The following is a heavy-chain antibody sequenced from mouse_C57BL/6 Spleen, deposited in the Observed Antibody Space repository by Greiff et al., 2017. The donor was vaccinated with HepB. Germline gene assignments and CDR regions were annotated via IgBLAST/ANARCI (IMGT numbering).Heavy chain of an antibody. J-gene: IGHJ2*01. D-gene: IGHD3-3*01. CDR3: ARPGAGNFDY. Sequence: DVKLVESGGGLVKPGGSLKLSCAASGFTFSDYGMHWVRQAPEKGLEWVAYISSGSSTIYYADTVKGRFTISRDNAKNTLFLQMTSLRSEDTAMYYCARPGAGNFDYWGQGTTLTVSS. V-gene: IGHV5-17*01. CDR2: ISSGSSTI. CDR1: GFTFSDYG.